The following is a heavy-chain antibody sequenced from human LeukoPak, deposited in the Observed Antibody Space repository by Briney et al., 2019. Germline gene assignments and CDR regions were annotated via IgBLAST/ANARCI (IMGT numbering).Heavy chain of an antibody. CDR2: ISGSGGST. CDR3: AKFRGSYMVVPNSGMDV. Sequence: GGSLRLSCAASGFTFSSYAMSWVRQAPGKGLEWVSAISGSGGSTYYADSVKGRFTISRDNSKNTLYLQMNSLRAEDTAVYYCAKFRGSYMVVPNSGMDVWGKGTTVTVSS. CDR1: GFTFSSYA. J-gene: IGHJ6*03. D-gene: IGHD3-10*01. V-gene: IGHV3-23*01.